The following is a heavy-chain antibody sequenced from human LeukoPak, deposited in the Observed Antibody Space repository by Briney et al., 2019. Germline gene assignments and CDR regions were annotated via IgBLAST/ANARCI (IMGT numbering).Heavy chain of an antibody. Sequence: ASVKVSCKASGYTFTSYGISWVLHAPGQGLEWMGWMNPNSGNTGYAQKFQGRVTITRNTSISTAYLELSSLRSEDTAVYYCARGRVTYGSGSYYIPYYYYYYMDVWGKGTTVTVSS. V-gene: IGHV1-8*03. CDR2: MNPNSGNT. D-gene: IGHD3-10*01. J-gene: IGHJ6*03. CDR1: GYTFTSYG. CDR3: ARGRVTYGSGSYYIPYYYYYYMDV.